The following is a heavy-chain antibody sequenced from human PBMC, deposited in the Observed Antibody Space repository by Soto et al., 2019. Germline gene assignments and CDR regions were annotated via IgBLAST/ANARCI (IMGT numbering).Heavy chain of an antibody. CDR1: GYTFTDFG. Sequence: QGQLVQSGAEVKKPGASVKVSCKASGYTFTDFGISWVRQAPVQGLEWMGWISAYNSNTKDAQKVQGRVTMNTDTSTSTAYMERRNLPSDATAVYYCARDSGTLGNWPYFFDYWGQGTLVTVSS. D-gene: IGHD1-20*01. CDR2: ISAYNSNT. CDR3: ARDSGTLGNWPYFFDY. V-gene: IGHV1-18*01. J-gene: IGHJ4*02.